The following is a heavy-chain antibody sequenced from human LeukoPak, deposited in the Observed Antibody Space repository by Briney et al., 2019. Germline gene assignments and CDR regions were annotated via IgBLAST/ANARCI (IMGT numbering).Heavy chain of an antibody. CDR2: IWPDGSDK. Sequence: GGSLRLSCAASGVSFNTYWMSWVREGPGEGLEWVATIWPDGSDKKYVDSVRDRFTISRDNAKNLQYLQMNSLSAEDTAVFFCARLFGGGTTFDYWGQGALVTVSS. V-gene: IGHV3-7*01. CDR1: GVSFNTYW. D-gene: IGHD4-17*01. CDR3: ARLFGGGTTFDY. J-gene: IGHJ4*02.